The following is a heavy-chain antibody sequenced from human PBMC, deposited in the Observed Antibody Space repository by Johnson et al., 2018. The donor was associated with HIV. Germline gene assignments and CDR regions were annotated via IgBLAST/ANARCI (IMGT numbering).Heavy chain of an antibody. Sequence: QVQLVESGGGLVKPGGSLRLSCAASGFTFSDYYMTWIRQAPGKGLEWVSYISSSGDTIYYADSVKGRFTISRDNAKNSLYLHMNSLRAEDTAVYYCAKWRIIYAFDIWGQGTMVTVSS. CDR2: ISSSGDTI. V-gene: IGHV3-11*04. CDR3: AKWRIIYAFDI. J-gene: IGHJ3*02. CDR1: GFTFSDYY. D-gene: IGHD2-8*01.